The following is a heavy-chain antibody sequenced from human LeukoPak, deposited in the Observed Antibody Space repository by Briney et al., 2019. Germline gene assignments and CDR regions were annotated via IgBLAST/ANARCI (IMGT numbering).Heavy chain of an antibody. CDR1: GGSISSSNW. D-gene: IGHD4-17*01. CDR2: IYHSGST. CDR3: ARPHGDYSGGSGYYYYGMDV. Sequence: SETLSLTCAVSGGSISSSNWWSWVRQPPGKGLEWIGEIYHSGSTNYNPSLKSRVTISVDKSKNQFSLKLSSVTAADTAVYYCARPHGDYSGGSGYYYYGMDVWGQGTTVTVSS. V-gene: IGHV4-4*02. J-gene: IGHJ6*02.